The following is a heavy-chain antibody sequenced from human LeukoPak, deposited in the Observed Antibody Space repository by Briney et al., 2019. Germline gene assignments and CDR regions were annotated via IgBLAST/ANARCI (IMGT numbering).Heavy chain of an antibody. V-gene: IGHV4-59*08. CDR2: TYYSGST. D-gene: IGHD4-17*01. Sequence: SETLSLTCTVSGGSISSYYWSWIRQPPGKGLEWIGYTYYSGSTNYNPSLKSRVTISVDTSKNQFSLKLSSVTAADTAVYYCASGGRRTTVTTFDYWGQGTLVTVSS. CDR1: GGSISSYY. J-gene: IGHJ4*02. CDR3: ASGGRRTTVTTFDY.